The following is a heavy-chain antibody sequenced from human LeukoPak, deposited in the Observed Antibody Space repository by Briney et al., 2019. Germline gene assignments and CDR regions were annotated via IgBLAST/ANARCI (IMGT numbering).Heavy chain of an antibody. D-gene: IGHD1-26*01. J-gene: IGHJ4*02. Sequence: GGSLRLSCAASGFTFDNYAMHWVRQAPGKGLEWVSGISWNSGSIGYGDSVKGRYTISRDNAKSTLYLQMKSLRAEDTAVYYCAKESRVGAIAGLDYWGQGTLVTVSS. CDR3: AKESRVGAIAGLDY. CDR2: ISWNSGSI. V-gene: IGHV3-9*01. CDR1: GFTFDNYA.